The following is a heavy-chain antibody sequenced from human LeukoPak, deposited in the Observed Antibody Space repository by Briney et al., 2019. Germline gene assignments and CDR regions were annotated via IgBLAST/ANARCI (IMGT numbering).Heavy chain of an antibody. CDR2: IYHSGST. CDR3: TPQTADYDFWSGYYTRGSRRWFDP. J-gene: IGHJ5*02. D-gene: IGHD3-3*01. Sequence: SETLSLTCAVSGYSISSGYYWGWIRQPPGKGLEWIGSIYHSGSTYYNPSLKSRVTISVDTSKTQFSLKLSSVTAADTAVYYCTPQTADYDFWSGYYTRGSRRWFDPWGQGTLVTVSS. CDR1: GYSISSGYY. V-gene: IGHV4-38-2*01.